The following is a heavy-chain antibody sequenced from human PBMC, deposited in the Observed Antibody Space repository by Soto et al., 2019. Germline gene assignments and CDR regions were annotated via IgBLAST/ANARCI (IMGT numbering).Heavy chain of an antibody. Sequence: QVQLVESGGGVVQPGRSLRLSCAASGFTFSSYAIHWVRQAPGKGLEWVAVISYDGSNKYYADSVKGRFTISRDNSKNTLYLQMNSLRAEDTAVYYCAREVGSSSANWFDPWGQGTLVTVSS. CDR2: ISYDGSNK. V-gene: IGHV3-30-3*01. J-gene: IGHJ5*02. D-gene: IGHD6-6*01. CDR1: GFTFSSYA. CDR3: AREVGSSSANWFDP.